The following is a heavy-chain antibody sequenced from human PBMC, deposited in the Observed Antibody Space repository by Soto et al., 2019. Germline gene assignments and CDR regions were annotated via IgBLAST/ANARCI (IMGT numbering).Heavy chain of an antibody. J-gene: IGHJ4*02. CDR3: AKRIGSSKYFFDY. Sequence: GGSLRLSCVTSGFTFGSYAMSWVRQAPGKGLEWVSTSGSTGKTYYADSMKGRSTISRDISMNALYLQMNSLRAEDTAVYYCAKRIGSSKYFFDYWGQGALVTVSS. V-gene: IGHV3-23*01. CDR2: SGSTGKT. CDR1: GFTFGSYA.